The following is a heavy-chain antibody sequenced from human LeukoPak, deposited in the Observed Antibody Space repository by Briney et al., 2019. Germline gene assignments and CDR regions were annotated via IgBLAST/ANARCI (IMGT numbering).Heavy chain of an antibody. CDR3: ARGDRRDGYRVLSYGMDV. Sequence: SVKVSCKASGYTFSSYGISWVRQAPGQGLEWMGGIIPLFNTANYAQKFQGRVTITADESTSTVYMELSSLRSEDTAVYYCARGDRRDGYRVLSYGMDVWGQGTTVTVSS. V-gene: IGHV1-69*13. D-gene: IGHD5-24*01. CDR2: IIPLFNTA. J-gene: IGHJ6*02. CDR1: GYTFSSYG.